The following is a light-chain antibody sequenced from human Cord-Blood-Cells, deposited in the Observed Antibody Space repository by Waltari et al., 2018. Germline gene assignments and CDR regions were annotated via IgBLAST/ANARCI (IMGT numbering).Light chain of an antibody. CDR1: KLGDKF. CDR3: QAWDSSMV. V-gene: IGLV3-1*01. Sequence: SYELTQPPSVSVSPAQTARITCSGDKLGDKFACWYQQKPGQSPVLVIYQDSKRPSGIPEQFSGSNSGNTATLTISGTQAMDEADYYCQAWDSSMVFGGGTKLTVL. CDR2: QDS. J-gene: IGLJ2*01.